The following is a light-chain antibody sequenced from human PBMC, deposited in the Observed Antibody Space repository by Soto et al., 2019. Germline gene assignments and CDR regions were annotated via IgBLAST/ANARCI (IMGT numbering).Light chain of an antibody. CDR1: QSISSW. V-gene: IGKV1-5*01. CDR2: DAS. CDR3: QHRT. J-gene: IGKJ1*01. Sequence: DIQMTQSPYTLSASVGDRVTITCRASQSISSWLAWYQQKPGKAPKLLIYDASSLESGVTSRFSGSGSGTEFTLTIRSRQPDDFATYYCQHRTFGQGTKVEIK.